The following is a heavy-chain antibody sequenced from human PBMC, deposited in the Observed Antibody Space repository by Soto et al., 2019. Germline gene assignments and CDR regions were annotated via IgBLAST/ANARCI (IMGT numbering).Heavy chain of an antibody. CDR2: ISSSSSYI. CDR3: ASGTQYYDILTGYFEGDYFDY. Sequence: GGSLRLSCAASGFTFSSYSMNWVRQAPGKGLEWVSSISSSSSYIYYADSVKGRFTISRDNAKNSLYLQMNSLRAEDTAVYYCASGTQYYDILTGYFEGDYFDYSGQGTLVTVSS. CDR1: GFTFSSYS. J-gene: IGHJ4*02. V-gene: IGHV3-21*01. D-gene: IGHD3-9*01.